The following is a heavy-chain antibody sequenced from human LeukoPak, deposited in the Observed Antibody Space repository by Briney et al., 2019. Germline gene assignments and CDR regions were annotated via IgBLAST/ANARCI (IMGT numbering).Heavy chain of an antibody. CDR2: IWYDGSNK. Sequence: GGSLRLSCAASGFTFSSYGMHWVRQAPGKGLEWVAVIWYDGSNKYYADSVKGRFTISRDNSKNTLYLQMNSLRGEDMAVYYCARGACSRTSCYDYWGQGTLVTVSS. CDR1: GFTFSSYG. CDR3: ARGACSRTSCYDY. J-gene: IGHJ4*02. D-gene: IGHD2-2*01. V-gene: IGHV3-33*01.